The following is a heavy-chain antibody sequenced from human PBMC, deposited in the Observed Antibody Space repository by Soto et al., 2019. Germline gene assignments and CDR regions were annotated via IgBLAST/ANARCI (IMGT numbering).Heavy chain of an antibody. D-gene: IGHD6-13*01. J-gene: IGHJ6*02. CDR1: GGTFSSYA. V-gene: IGHV1-69*01. Sequence: QVQLVQSGAEVKKPGSSVKVSCKASGGTFSSYAISWVRQAPGQGLEWMGGIIPIFGTANYAQKFQGRVTITADESTRAAYMELSSLRSEDTAVYYCASVSSWLGLSGLVGRYYYCGMDVWGQGTTVTVSS. CDR2: IIPIFGTA. CDR3: ASVSSWLGLSGLVGRYYYCGMDV.